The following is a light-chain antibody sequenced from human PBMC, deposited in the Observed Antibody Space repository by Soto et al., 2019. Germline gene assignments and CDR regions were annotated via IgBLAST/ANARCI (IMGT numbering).Light chain of an antibody. CDR2: AAS. Sequence: DIQMTQSPSSLSASVGDRVTITCRASQSISSYLNWYQQKPGKAPKLLIYAASSLQSGVPSRFSGSGSGTDFTLTISSLQPEDFATYYCLQHRSYPVTFGQGTKVDIK. CDR1: QSISSY. J-gene: IGKJ1*01. CDR3: LQHRSYPVT. V-gene: IGKV1-39*01.